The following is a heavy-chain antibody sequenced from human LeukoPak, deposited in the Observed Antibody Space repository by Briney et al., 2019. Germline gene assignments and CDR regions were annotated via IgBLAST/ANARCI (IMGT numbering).Heavy chain of an antibody. J-gene: IGHJ3*02. Sequence: GGPHSLLCAVWGYTYRHVCKRGVRRARGKALEGGGHKKRKTCGGKRDYAAPVKGIFTISRDDSKNTLYLQMNSLKNEDTAVYYCITEGGLRYSGSYYAGAFDIWGQGTMVTVSS. D-gene: IGHD1-26*01. CDR2: KKRKTCGGKR. CDR1: GYTYRHVC. CDR3: ITEGGLRYSGSYYAGAFDI. V-gene: IGHV3-15*01.